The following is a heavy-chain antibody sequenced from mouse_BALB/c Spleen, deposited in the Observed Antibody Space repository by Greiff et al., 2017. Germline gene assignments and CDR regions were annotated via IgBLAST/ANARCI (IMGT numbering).Heavy chain of an antibody. CDR2: IYPGDGDT. V-gene: IGHV1-80*01. Sequence: VHLVESGAELVRPGSSVKISCKASGYAFSSYWMNWVKQRPGQGLEWIGQIYPGDGDTNYNGKFKGKATLTADKSSSTAYMQLSSLTSEDSAVYFCARSYDGYYSPWGQGTLVTVSA. CDR3: ARSYDGYYSP. J-gene: IGHJ3*01. D-gene: IGHD2-3*01. CDR1: GYAFSSYW.